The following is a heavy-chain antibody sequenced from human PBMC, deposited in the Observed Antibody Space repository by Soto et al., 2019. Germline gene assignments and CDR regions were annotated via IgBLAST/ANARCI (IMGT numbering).Heavy chain of an antibody. CDR3: AKDKVHTDYGDYGRPMDV. CDR1: GFIFSSYA. V-gene: IGHV3-23*01. J-gene: IGHJ6*02. D-gene: IGHD4-17*01. CDR2: ISGRGDFT. Sequence: GGSLRLSCAASGFIFSSYAMSWVRQAPGKGLEWVSTISGRGDFTYYADSVKGRFSISRDNSNNTLFLQMNSLRAEDTAVYYCAKDKVHTDYGDYGRPMDVWGQGTTVTVSS.